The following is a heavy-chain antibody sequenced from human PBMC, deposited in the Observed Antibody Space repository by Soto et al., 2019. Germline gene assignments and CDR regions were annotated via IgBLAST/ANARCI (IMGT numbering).Heavy chain of an antibody. Sequence: EVQLVESGGGLVKPGGSLRLSCAASGFTFSSYSMNWVRQAPGKGLEWVSSISSSSSYIYYADSVKGRFTISRDNAKNSLYLQMNSLRAEDTAVYYCARELGGKGGFDYWGQGTLLTVSS. D-gene: IGHD2-15*01. CDR2: ISSSSSYI. CDR1: GFTFSSYS. V-gene: IGHV3-21*01. CDR3: ARELGGKGGFDY. J-gene: IGHJ4*02.